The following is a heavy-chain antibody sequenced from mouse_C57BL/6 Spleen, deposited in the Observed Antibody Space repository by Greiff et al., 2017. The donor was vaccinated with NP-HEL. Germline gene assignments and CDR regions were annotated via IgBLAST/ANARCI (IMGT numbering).Heavy chain of an antibody. J-gene: IGHJ4*01. CDR3: ARSYGSLYYYAMDY. CDR2: IHPNSGST. Sequence: QVQLQQPGAELVKPGASVKLSCKASGYTFTSYWMHWVKQRPGQGLEWIGMIHPNSGSTNYNEKFKSKATLTVDKSSSTAYMQLSSLTSEDSAVYYGARSYGSLYYYAMDYWGQGTSVTVSS. V-gene: IGHV1-64*01. D-gene: IGHD1-1*01. CDR1: GYTFTSYW.